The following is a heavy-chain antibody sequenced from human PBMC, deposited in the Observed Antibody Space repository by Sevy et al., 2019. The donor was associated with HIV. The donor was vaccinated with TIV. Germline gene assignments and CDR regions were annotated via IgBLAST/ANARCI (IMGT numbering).Heavy chain of an antibody. CDR2: IKQDGSEK. D-gene: IGHD3-10*01. J-gene: IGHJ3*02. CDR1: GFSFSWYW. Sequence: GGSLRLSCAASGFSFSWYWMSWVRQTPEKGLEWVANIKQDGSEKNYVDSVKGRFTISRDNAKNSLYLQMNSLRDEDTAVYYCASKGGSPPNDAFDTWGQGTMVTVSS. V-gene: IGHV3-7*01. CDR3: ASKGGSPPNDAFDT.